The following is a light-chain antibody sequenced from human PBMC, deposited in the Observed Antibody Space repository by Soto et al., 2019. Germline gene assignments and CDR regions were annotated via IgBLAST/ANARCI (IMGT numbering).Light chain of an antibody. CDR1: QSLSKS. V-gene: IGKV3-11*01. Sequence: EIVSTHSPATLSVSPGERATLSCRASQSLSKSLVWYQQKPGQAPRLLIDGASNRATGIPARFSGSGFGTDYTLTISSLEPEDFAVYYCQQRSSWLTFGGATKV. J-gene: IGKJ4*01. CDR3: QQRSSWLT. CDR2: GAS.